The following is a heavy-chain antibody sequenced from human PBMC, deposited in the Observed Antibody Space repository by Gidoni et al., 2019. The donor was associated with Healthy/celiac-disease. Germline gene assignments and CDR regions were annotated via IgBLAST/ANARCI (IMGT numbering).Heavy chain of an antibody. CDR3: AKVPDGDDWYFDL. J-gene: IGHJ2*01. D-gene: IGHD4-17*01. Sequence: EVPLLESGGGLVQPGGSLRLSCAASGFTFSSYAMSWVRQAPGKGLEWVSAISGSGGSTYYADSVKGRFTISRDNSKNTLYLQMNSLRAEDTAVYYCAKVPDGDDWYFDLWGRGTLVTVSS. V-gene: IGHV3-23*01. CDR2: ISGSGGST. CDR1: GFTFSSYA.